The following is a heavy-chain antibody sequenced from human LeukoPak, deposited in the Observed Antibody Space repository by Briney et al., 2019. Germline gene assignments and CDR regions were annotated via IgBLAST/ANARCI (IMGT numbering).Heavy chain of an antibody. CDR3: ARQTDYDFWSGYYTGSCWFDP. CDR1: GDSVSRSDSY. Sequence: NPSETLSLTCSVSGDSVSRSDSYWDWIRQPPGKGLEWIGSIYHSGSTYYNPSLKSRVTISVDTSKNQFSLKLSSVTAADTAVYYCARQTDYDFWSGYYTGSCWFDPWGQGTLVTVSS. D-gene: IGHD3/OR15-3a*01. CDR2: IYHSGST. V-gene: IGHV4-39*01. J-gene: IGHJ5*02.